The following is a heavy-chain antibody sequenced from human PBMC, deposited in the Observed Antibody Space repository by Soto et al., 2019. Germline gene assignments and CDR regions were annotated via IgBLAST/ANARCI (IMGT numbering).Heavy chain of an antibody. J-gene: IGHJ6*02. CDR1: GGSISSYY. CDR3: ARNGGELLNYYYYYGMDV. D-gene: IGHD3-10*01. Sequence: PSETLSLTCTVSGGSISSYYWSWIRQPAGRGLEWIGRIYTSGSTNYNPSLKSRVIMSVDTSKNQFSLKLSSVTAADTAVYYCARNGGELLNYYYYYGMDVWGQGTTVTVSS. CDR2: IYTSGST. V-gene: IGHV4-4*07.